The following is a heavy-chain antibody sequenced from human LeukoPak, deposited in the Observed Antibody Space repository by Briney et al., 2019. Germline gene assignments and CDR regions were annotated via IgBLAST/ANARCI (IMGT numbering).Heavy chain of an antibody. CDR3: ARVDLYYYYMDV. CDR2: ISSSSSTI. CDR1: GFTFSDYG. V-gene: IGHV3-48*01. Sequence: GGSLRLSCPASGFTFSDYGMHWVRQAPGKGLEWVSYISSSSSTIYYADSVKGRFTISRDNAKNSLYLQMNSLRAEDTAVYYCARVDLYYYYMDVWGKGTTVTVSS. D-gene: IGHD3/OR15-3a*01. J-gene: IGHJ6*03.